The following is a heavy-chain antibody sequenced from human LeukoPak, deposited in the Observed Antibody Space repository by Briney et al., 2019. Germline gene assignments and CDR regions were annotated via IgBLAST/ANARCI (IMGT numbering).Heavy chain of an antibody. J-gene: IGHJ4*02. V-gene: IGHV3-48*01. CDR1: GFTLSSYG. Sequence: GGSLRLSXAASGFTLSSYGMNWVRQAPGKGLEWVSYISSSSSTMYYADSVKGRFTISRDNANNSLYLQMNSLRAEDTAVYYCARDACSSTSCYFDYWGQGTLVTVSS. D-gene: IGHD2-2*01. CDR2: ISSSSSTM. CDR3: ARDACSSTSCYFDY.